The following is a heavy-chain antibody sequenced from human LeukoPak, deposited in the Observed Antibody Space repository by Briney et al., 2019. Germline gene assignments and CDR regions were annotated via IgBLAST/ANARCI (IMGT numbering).Heavy chain of an antibody. J-gene: IGHJ3*02. V-gene: IGHV4-61*02. D-gene: IGHD6-13*01. CDR2: LYTSGST. Sequence: PSETLSLTCTVSGGSISSDDYSWSWIRQPAGKGLEWIGRLYTSGSTNYNPSLKSRLTISIDTSKNQFSLKLSSVTAADTAVYYCARDVRGITAAGAFDIWGQGAMVTVSS. CDR3: ARDVRGITAAGAFDI. CDR1: GGSISSDDYS.